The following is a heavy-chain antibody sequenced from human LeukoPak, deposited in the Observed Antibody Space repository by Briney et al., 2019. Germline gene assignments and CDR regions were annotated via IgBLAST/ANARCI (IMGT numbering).Heavy chain of an antibody. Sequence: GASVKVSCNASGGTFSSYAISWVRQAPGQGLEWMGGIIPIFGTANYAQKFQGRVTVTTDESTSTAYMELSSLRSEDTAVYYCARDLDYYDSSGLQTWGQGTLVTVSS. D-gene: IGHD3-22*01. CDR1: GGTFSSYA. V-gene: IGHV1-69*05. J-gene: IGHJ5*02. CDR2: IIPIFGTA. CDR3: ARDLDYYDSSGLQT.